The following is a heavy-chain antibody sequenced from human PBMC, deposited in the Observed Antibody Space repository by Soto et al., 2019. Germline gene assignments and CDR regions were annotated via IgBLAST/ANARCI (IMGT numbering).Heavy chain of an antibody. CDR1: GDPINNYY. J-gene: IGHJ5*02. D-gene: IGHD5-18*01. CDR2: IYYSGNT. V-gene: IGHV4-59*12. CDR3: ARADTAMDPPGS. Sequence: SETLSLTCTVSGDPINNYYWSWIRQPPGKGLEWIGYIYYSGNTKYNPSLKSRVTISVDTSKNQFSLRLSSVTAADTAIYYCARADTAMDPPGSWGQGILVTVSS.